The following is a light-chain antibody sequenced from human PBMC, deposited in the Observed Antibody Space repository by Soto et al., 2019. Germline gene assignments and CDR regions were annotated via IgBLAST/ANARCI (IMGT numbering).Light chain of an antibody. V-gene: IGKV1-33*01. Sequence: DIQMTQSPSSLSASVGDSVTMTRQTSQDIKNFLNWYQQKPGKAPKLLIYDAFKLDTGVPSRFSGSGSGTDFTFTISNLQPEDIATYFCQQYDSLPPTFGGGTKVEI. CDR2: DAF. J-gene: IGKJ4*01. CDR1: QDIKNF. CDR3: QQYDSLPPT.